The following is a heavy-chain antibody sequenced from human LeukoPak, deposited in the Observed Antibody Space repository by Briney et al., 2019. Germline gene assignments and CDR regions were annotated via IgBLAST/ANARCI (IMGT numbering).Heavy chain of an antibody. CDR3: ARDSEPLASCGGDCYSSFDY. CDR1: EFTFSTYG. J-gene: IGHJ4*02. Sequence: GGSLTLSCAASEFTFSTYGMNWVRQAPGKGLEWVSSISHSSRFISYTDSVRGRFTISRDNAKNSLYLQMNSLRAEDTAVYFCARDSEPLASCGGDCYSSFDYWGQGTLVTVSS. CDR2: ISHSSRFI. D-gene: IGHD2-21*02. V-gene: IGHV3-21*01.